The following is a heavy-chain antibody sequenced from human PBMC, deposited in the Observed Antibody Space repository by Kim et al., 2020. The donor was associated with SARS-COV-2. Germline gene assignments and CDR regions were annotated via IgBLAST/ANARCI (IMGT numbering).Heavy chain of an antibody. D-gene: IGHD3-22*01. V-gene: IGHV3-23*01. CDR2: ISGSGGSI. CDR1: GFTFSNYA. CDR3: AWGYDSGGYAAY. J-gene: IGHJ4*02. Sequence: GGSLRLSCAASGFTFSNYAMTWVRQAPGKGLEWVSAISGSGGSIYNADSVKGRFTISRDNSKNTLYLQMNSLRAEGTAVYYCAWGYDSGGYAAYWGQGTLVTVSS.